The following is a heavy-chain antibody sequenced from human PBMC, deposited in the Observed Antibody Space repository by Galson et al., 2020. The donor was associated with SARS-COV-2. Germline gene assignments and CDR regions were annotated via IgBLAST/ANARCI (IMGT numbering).Heavy chain of an antibody. D-gene: IGHD3-10*01. CDR2: ISYDGSNQ. Sequence: GGSLRLSCATSGFTFSSYAMNWVRQAPGKGLEWVAVISYDGSNQHYADSVKGRFTISRDNSKNTLYLQMNSLRAEDTAVYYCARRDYYGPGTHALLKYWGQGTLVTVSS. CDR3: ARRDYYGPGTHALLKY. CDR1: GFTFSSYA. J-gene: IGHJ4*02. V-gene: IGHV3-30*04.